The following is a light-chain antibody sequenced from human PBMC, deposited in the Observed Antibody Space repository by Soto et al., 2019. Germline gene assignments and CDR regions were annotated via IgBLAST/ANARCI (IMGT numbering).Light chain of an antibody. V-gene: IGLV2-14*01. CDR1: SSDIGTYNY. Sequence: QSALTQPASMSGSPGQSITSSCIGTSSDIGTYNYVSWYQQYPGKAPKLMIYEVSTRPSGVSNRFSGSKSGNTASLTISGLQAEDEADYYCSSYTSTSTLVFGGGTKVTVL. J-gene: IGLJ3*02. CDR2: EVS. CDR3: SSYTSTSTLV.